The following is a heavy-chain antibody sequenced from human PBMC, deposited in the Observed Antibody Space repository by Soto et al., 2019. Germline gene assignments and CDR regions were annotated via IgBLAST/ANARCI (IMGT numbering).Heavy chain of an antibody. V-gene: IGHV1-2*02. J-gene: IGHJ4*02. CDR2: IDPKSGGT. CDR1: GPTFIAYY. CDR3: ARVSVDVPE. D-gene: IGHD5-12*01. Sequence: QLVQSGAEAQKPGASVRVSCKTSGPTFIAYYIHWVRQAPGQGLEWMGWIDPKSGGTTYEQKFLGRVTMTRDTSINTAYMDLNRLTSDDTSVYYCARVSVDVPEWGQGTLITVSS.